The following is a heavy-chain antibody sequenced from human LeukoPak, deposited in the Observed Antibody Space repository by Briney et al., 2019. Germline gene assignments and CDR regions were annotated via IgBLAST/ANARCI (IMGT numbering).Heavy chain of an antibody. CDR2: ISHRGNT. CDR1: GASISTYY. Sequence: SETLSLTCTVSGASISTYYWSWIRQPPGKGLGWIGFISHRGNTNYNPSLKSRITISADTSKNQLSLKLSSVTAADTAIYYCARGTTSAAAVPDYWGQGTLVTVSS. J-gene: IGHJ4*02. CDR3: ARGTTSAAAVPDY. V-gene: IGHV4-59*01. D-gene: IGHD6-13*01.